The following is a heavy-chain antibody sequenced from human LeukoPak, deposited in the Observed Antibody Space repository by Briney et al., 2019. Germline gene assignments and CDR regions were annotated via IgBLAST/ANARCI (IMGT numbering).Heavy chain of an antibody. Sequence: GGSLRLSCAASGFTFSNYEMNWVRHAPGKGLEWVPVIYSGGDTNYADSAKGRFAISRDDSKKTLFLQMNSLRAEDTAVYYCAVGSTSVYRYGYLDYWGQGALVTVSS. CDR2: IYSGGDT. V-gene: IGHV3-66*01. J-gene: IGHJ4*02. CDR3: AVGSTSVYRYGYLDY. D-gene: IGHD5-18*01. CDR1: GFTFSNYE.